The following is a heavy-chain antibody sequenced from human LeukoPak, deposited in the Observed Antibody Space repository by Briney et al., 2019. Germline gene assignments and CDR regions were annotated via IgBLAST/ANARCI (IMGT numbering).Heavy chain of an antibody. CDR2: IYYSGST. D-gene: IGHD3-16*01. CDR1: GGSISSYY. J-gene: IGHJ4*02. Sequence: PSETLSLTCTVSGGSISSYYWSWIRQPPGKGLEWTGYIYYSGSTNYNPSLKSRVTISVDTSKNQFSLKLSSVTAADTAVYYCARVLRLGEFVDYWGQGTLVTVSS. CDR3: ARVLRLGEFVDY. V-gene: IGHV4-59*01.